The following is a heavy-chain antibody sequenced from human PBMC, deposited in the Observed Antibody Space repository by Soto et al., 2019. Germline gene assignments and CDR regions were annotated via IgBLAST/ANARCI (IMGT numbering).Heavy chain of an antibody. CDR3: ARGAYDLLTAYHFDY. V-gene: IGHV1-18*01. Sequence: QVQLIQSGAEVKKPGASVRVSCKAAGYTFTHYGINWMRQAPGQGLEWMGWISAYNGNTKYAQNLKGRVPMTTDTSTNTASMELGSLRSDDTAVYYCARGAYDLLTAYHFDYWGQGPLVTVSS. CDR2: ISAYNGNT. D-gene: IGHD3-9*01. CDR1: GYTFTHYG. J-gene: IGHJ4*02.